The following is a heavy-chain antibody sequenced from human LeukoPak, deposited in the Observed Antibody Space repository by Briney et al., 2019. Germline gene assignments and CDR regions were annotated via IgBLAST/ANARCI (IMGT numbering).Heavy chain of an antibody. CDR1: GGTFSDNA. J-gene: IGHJ1*01. Sequence: ASVKVSCKASGGTFSDNAVSFIRQAPGQGLEWMGGFIPILGTPSYAQKFQGRVSITADESTSTAYMELTSLRSEDTAAYYCARGALGVREYFQHWGQGTLISVSS. V-gene: IGHV1-69*13. CDR3: ARGALGVREYFQH. D-gene: IGHD2-8*01. CDR2: FIPILGTP.